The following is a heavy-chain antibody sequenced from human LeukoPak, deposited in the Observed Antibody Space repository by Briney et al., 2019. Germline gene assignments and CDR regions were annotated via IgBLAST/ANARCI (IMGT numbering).Heavy chain of an antibody. CDR3: ARQSVAVNYYYGMDV. CDR1: GYSFTTYW. V-gene: IGHV5-51*01. D-gene: IGHD6-19*01. Sequence: PGESLKISCNGSGYSFTTYWIGWVRQMPGKGLEWMGIIYPGDSDTRYSPSFQGQVTISADKSISTAYLQWSSLKASDTAMYYCARQSVAVNYYYGMDVWGQGTTVTVSS. J-gene: IGHJ6*02. CDR2: IYPGDSDT.